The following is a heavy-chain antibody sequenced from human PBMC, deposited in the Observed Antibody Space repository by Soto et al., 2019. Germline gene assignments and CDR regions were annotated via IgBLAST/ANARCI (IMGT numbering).Heavy chain of an antibody. Sequence: VQLVESGGGLVQPGGSLRLSCAASGFTFSSYAMSWVRQAPGKGLEWVSAISGSGGSTYYADSVKGRFTISRDNSKNTLYLQMNSLRAEDTAVYYCAKDWAIFGALLNYFDYWGQGTLVTVSS. CDR3: AKDWAIFGALLNYFDY. J-gene: IGHJ4*02. D-gene: IGHD3-3*01. V-gene: IGHV3-23*04. CDR1: GFTFSSYA. CDR2: ISGSGGST.